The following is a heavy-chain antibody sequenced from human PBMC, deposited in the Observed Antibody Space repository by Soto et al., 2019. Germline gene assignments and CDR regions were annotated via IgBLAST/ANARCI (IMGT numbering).Heavy chain of an antibody. D-gene: IGHD3-9*01. V-gene: IGHV4-39*01. CDR1: GGSISSSSYY. CDR2: IYYSGST. Sequence: PSETLSLTCTVSGGSISSSSYYWGWIRQPPGKGLEWIGSIYYSGSTYYNPSLKSRVTISVDTSKNQFSLKLSSVTAADTAVYYCASFLTYYDILTGYYSRDYWGQGTLVTVSS. J-gene: IGHJ4*02. CDR3: ASFLTYYDILTGYYSRDY.